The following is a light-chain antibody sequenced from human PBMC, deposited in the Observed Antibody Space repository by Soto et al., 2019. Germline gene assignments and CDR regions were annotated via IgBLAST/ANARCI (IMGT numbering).Light chain of an antibody. CDR1: QSVSSN. J-gene: IGKJ4*01. V-gene: IGKV3-15*01. CDR2: GAS. CDR3: QQYGSSPPLT. Sequence: EIVMTQSPATLSVSPGERSTLSFMASQSVSSNLAWYQQKPGQAPRLLIYGASTRATGIPARFSGSGSGTDFTLTISRLEPEDFAVYYCQQYGSSPPLTFGGGTKVDIK.